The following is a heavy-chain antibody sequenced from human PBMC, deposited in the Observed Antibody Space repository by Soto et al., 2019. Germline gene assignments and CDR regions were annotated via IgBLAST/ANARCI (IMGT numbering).Heavy chain of an antibody. Sequence: SETLSLTCTVSGGSLNSGAYYWSWIRQSPGKGLEWVGYMYFTGTGSTNDSPSLKSRVTISVDTSKNQFSLKLSSVTAADTAVYYCARGRVLRYFDWLLETYQFDYWGQGTLVTVSS. CDR3: ARGRVLRYFDWLLETYQFDY. V-gene: IGHV4-61*08. D-gene: IGHD3-9*01. CDR1: GGSLNSGAYY. CDR2: MYFTGTGST. J-gene: IGHJ4*02.